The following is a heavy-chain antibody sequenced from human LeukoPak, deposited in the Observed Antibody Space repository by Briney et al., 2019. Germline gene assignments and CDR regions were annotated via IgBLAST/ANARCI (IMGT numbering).Heavy chain of an antibody. CDR2: IYHSGST. CDR1: GGSISSGGYS. V-gene: IGHV4-30-2*02. Sequence: SETLSLTCAVSGGSISSGGYSWSWIRQPPGKGLEWIGYIYHSGSTYYNPSLKSRVTISVDTSKNQFSLKLSSVTAADTAVYYCARGHRLFDYWGQGTLVTVSS. CDR3: ARGHRLFDY. J-gene: IGHJ4*02.